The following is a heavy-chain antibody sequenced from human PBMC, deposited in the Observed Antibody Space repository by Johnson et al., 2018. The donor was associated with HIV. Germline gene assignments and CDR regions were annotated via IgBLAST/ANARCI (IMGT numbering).Heavy chain of an antibody. CDR1: GFTFSSYG. CDR3: AKSRNYYDSSGLYDAFDI. D-gene: IGHD3-22*01. Sequence: QVQLVESGGGVVQPGRSLRLSCAASGFTFSSYGMHWVRQAPAKGLEWVAFISYDGSDKYYADSVKGRFTISRDNSKNTLYLQMNSLRAEDTAVYYCAKSRNYYDSSGLYDAFDIWGQGTMVTVSS. V-gene: IGHV3-30*18. J-gene: IGHJ3*02. CDR2: ISYDGSDK.